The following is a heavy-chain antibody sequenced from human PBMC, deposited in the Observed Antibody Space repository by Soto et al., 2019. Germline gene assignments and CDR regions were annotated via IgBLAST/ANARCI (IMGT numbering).Heavy chain of an antibody. J-gene: IGHJ6*02. CDR2: ISYDGSNK. CDR3: AKDLNGMDV. V-gene: IGHV3-30*18. CDR1: GFTFSSYG. Sequence: QMQLVESGGGVVQHGRSLRLSCAASGFTFSSYGMHWVRQAPGKGLEWVAVISYDGSNKYYADSVKGRFTISRDNSKNTLYLQMNSLRAEDTAVYYCAKDLNGMDVWGQGTTVTVSS.